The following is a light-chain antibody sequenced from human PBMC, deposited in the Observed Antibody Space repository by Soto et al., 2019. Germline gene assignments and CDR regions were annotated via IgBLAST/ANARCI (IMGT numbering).Light chain of an antibody. V-gene: IGLV2-8*01. CDR1: SSDVGGYQY. J-gene: IGLJ1*01. CDR2: EVS. Sequence: SVLTQPPSASGSPGQSVTISCTGTSSDVGGYQYVSWYQQHPGKAPKLMIYEVSKRPSGVPDRFSGSKSGNTASLTVSGLQAEDEADYYCSSYADNNNFVFGTGTKVTV. CDR3: SSYADNNNFV.